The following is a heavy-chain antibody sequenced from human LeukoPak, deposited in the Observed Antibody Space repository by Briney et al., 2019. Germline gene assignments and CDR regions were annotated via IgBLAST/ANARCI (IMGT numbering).Heavy chain of an antibody. CDR2: ISSSSSYI. CDR3: ARDRGGVAGIDY. J-gene: IGHJ4*02. CDR1: GFTFSSFA. V-gene: IGHV3-21*01. Sequence: GSLRLSCAASGFTFSSFAMSWVRQAPGKGLEWVSSISSSSSYIYYADSVKGRFTISRDNAKNSLYLQMNSLRAEDTAVYYCARDRGGVAGIDYWGQGTLVTVSS. D-gene: IGHD6-19*01.